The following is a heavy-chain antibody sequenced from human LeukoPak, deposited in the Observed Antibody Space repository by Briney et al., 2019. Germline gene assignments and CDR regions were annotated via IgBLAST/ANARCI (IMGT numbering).Heavy chain of an antibody. CDR3: ARVLEYSSSWGDAFDIWGRGDAFNI. V-gene: IGHV4-59*01. J-gene: IGHJ3*02. Sequence: NPSETLSLTCTVSGGSISSYYWSWIRQPPGKGLVWIGYIYYSGSTNYNPSLKSRVTISVDTSKNQFSLKLSSVTAADTAVYYCARVLEYSSSWGDAFDIWGRGDAFNIWGQGTMVTVSS. CDR2: IYYSGST. D-gene: IGHD6-13*01. CDR1: GGSISSYY.